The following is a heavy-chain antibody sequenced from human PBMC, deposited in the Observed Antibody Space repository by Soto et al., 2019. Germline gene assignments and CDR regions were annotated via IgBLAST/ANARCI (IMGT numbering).Heavy chain of an antibody. CDR2: INAGNGNT. CDR3: ARSIAARDGVSLVSDY. Sequence: ASVKVSCKASGYTFTSYAMHWVRQAPGQRLEWMGWINAGNGNTKYSQKFQGRVTITRDTSASTAYMELSSLRSEDTAVYYCARSIAARDGVSLVSDYWGQGTLVTVSS. J-gene: IGHJ4*02. CDR1: GYTFTSYA. V-gene: IGHV1-3*01. D-gene: IGHD6-6*01.